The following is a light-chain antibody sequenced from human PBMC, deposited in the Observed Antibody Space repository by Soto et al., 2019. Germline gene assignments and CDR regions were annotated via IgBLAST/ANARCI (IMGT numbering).Light chain of an antibody. V-gene: IGLV2-14*01. J-gene: IGLJ3*02. CDR2: DVS. Sequence: QSVLTQPASVSGSPGQSITISCTGTSSDVGGYNYVSWYQQHPGKAPKLMIYDVSNRPSGVSNRFSGSKSGNTASLTISGLQVEDGADYYCSSYTTSSRVFGGGTKLT. CDR1: SSDVGGYNY. CDR3: SSYTTSSRV.